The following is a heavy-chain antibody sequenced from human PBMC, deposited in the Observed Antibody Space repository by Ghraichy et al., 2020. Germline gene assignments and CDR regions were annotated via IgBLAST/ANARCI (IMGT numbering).Heavy chain of an antibody. Sequence: SETLSLTCTVSGGSISSYYWSWIRQPPGKGLEWIGYIYYSGSTNYNPSLKSRVTISVDTSKNQFSLKLSSVTAADTAVYYCATQYSSSSIYYYYYYMDVWGKGTTVTGSS. CDR3: ATQYSSSSIYYYYYYMDV. J-gene: IGHJ6*03. CDR2: IYYSGST. CDR1: GGSISSYY. D-gene: IGHD6-6*01. V-gene: IGHV4-59*01.